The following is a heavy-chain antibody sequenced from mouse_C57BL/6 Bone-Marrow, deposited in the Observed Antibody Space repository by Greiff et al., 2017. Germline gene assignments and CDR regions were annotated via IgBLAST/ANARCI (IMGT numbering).Heavy chain of an antibody. V-gene: IGHV14-4*01. D-gene: IGHD1-1*01. CDR2: IDPETGDT. J-gene: IGHJ3*01. Sequence: EVNVVESGAELVRPGASVKLSCTASGFNIKDDYMHWVKQRPEHGLEWIGWIDPETGDTAYASKFQGKATITADTSSNTAYLQLSSLTSEDTAVYYCTTRDYYGSRRGFAYWGQGTLVTVSA. CDR1: GFNIKDDY. CDR3: TTRDYYGSRRGFAY.